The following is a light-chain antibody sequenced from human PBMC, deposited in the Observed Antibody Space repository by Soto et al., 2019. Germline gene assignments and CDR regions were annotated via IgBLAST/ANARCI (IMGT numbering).Light chain of an antibody. Sequence: QSVLTQPPSASGTPGQRVTISCSGSSSNIGNNPVNWYQQLPGTAPKLLIYTTNQRPSGVPDRFSGSKSGTSASLAISGLQSEDEADYFCEAWDDRLIGVVFGGGTKVTVL. CDR1: SSNIGNNP. J-gene: IGLJ3*02. CDR3: EAWDDRLIGVV. CDR2: TTN. V-gene: IGLV1-44*01.